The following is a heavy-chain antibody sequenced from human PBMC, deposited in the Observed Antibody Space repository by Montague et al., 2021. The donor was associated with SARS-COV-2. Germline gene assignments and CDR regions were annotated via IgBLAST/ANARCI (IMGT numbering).Heavy chain of an antibody. D-gene: IGHD3-22*01. V-gene: IGHV1-24*01. CDR3: ATAIRDDYEYEYDSTGFHL. Sequence: SVRVSFKVSGHTFSELSIHWIRQTPGKGLEWLGGFDPEDGERTYAQNLQGRLTLTEDTSTDTACVELSGLRSDDTGVYYCATAIRDDYEYEYDSTGFHLWGQGTLVTVSS. J-gene: IGHJ5*02. CDR2: FDPEDGER. CDR1: GHTFSELS.